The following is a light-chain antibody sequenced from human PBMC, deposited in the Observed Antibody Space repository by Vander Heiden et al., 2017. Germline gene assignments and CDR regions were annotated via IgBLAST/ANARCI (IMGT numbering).Light chain of an antibody. J-gene: IGLJ1*01. CDR2: DVG. CDR1: SGDIGGYNY. Sequence: QSALTQPASVSGSPGQSITISCTGTSGDIGGYNYVSWYQQHPGKAPKLMIYDVGSRPSGVSNRFSGSKSGKTASLTISGLQAEDEADYYCCSYTSSSTYVFGTGTKVTGL. CDR3: CSYTSSSTYV. V-gene: IGLV2-14*03.